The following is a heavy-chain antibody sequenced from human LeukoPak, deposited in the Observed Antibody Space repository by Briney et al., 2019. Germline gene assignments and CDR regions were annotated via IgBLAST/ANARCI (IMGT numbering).Heavy chain of an antibody. CDR2: INHSGST. CDR1: GGSFSGYY. Sequence: SETLSLTCAVYGGSFSGYYWSWIRQPPGKGLEWIGEINHSGSTNYNPSLKSRVTISVDTSKNQFSLKLSSVTAADTAVYYCARERYSSSFDIWGQGTMVTVSS. V-gene: IGHV4-34*01. J-gene: IGHJ3*02. CDR3: ARERYSSSFDI. D-gene: IGHD6-13*01.